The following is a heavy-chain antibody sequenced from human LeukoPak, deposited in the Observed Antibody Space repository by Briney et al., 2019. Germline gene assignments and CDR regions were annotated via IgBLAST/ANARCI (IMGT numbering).Heavy chain of an antibody. V-gene: IGHV4-4*09. CDR2: IYTSGST. J-gene: IGHJ4*02. CDR1: GGSISSYY. Sequence: PSETLSLTCTVSGGSISSYYWSWIRQPPGKGLEWIGYIYTSGSTNYNPSLKSRVTISVDTSKNQFSLKLSSVTAADTAVYYCAREGSSSSLDYWGQGTLVTVSS. D-gene: IGHD6-6*01. CDR3: AREGSSSSLDY.